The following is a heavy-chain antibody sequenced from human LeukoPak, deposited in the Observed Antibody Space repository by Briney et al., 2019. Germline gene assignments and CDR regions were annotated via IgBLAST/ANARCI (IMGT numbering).Heavy chain of an antibody. CDR1: GFTFSSYW. Sequence: PGGSLRLSCAASGFTFSSYWMHWVRQAPGKGLEWVAVISYDGSNKYYADSVKGRFTISRDNSKNTLYLQMNSLRAEDTAVYYCARNRPTLSIVVVVADYWGQGTLVTVSS. D-gene: IGHD2-15*01. V-gene: IGHV3-30*03. CDR2: ISYDGSNK. J-gene: IGHJ4*02. CDR3: ARNRPTLSIVVVVADY.